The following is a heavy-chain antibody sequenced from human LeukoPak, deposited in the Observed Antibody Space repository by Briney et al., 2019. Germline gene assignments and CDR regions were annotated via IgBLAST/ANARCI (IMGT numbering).Heavy chain of an antibody. J-gene: IGHJ4*02. CDR1: GYSFTSYW. Sequence: GESPKISCKGSGYSFTSYWIGWVRQMPGKGLEWMGIIYPGDSDTRYSPSFQGQVTISADKSISTAYLQWSSLKASDTAMYYCARPITTSSGRQQLVPWYFDYWGQGTLVTVSS. V-gene: IGHV5-51*01. CDR2: IYPGDSDT. D-gene: IGHD6-13*01. CDR3: ARPITTSSGRQQLVPWYFDY.